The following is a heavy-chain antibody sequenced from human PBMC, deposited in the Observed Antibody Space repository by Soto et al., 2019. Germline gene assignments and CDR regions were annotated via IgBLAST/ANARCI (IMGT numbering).Heavy chain of an antibody. Sequence: SGPTLVNPTQTLTLTCTFSGFSLSTSGMCVSWIRQPPGKALEWLALIDWDDDKYYSTSLKTRLTISKDTSKNQVVLTMTNMDPVDTATYYCERITSHYGGKQGYYYFGMDVWGQGTTVTVSS. D-gene: IGHD4-17*01. J-gene: IGHJ6*02. CDR1: GFSLSTSGMC. V-gene: IGHV2-70*01. CDR2: IDWDDDK. CDR3: ERITSHYGGKQGYYYFGMDV.